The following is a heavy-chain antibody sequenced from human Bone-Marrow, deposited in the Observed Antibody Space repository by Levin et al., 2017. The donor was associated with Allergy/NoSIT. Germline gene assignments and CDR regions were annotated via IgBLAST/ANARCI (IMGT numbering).Heavy chain of an antibody. D-gene: IGHD5-18*01. CDR3: ARAGYSYGIPDY. V-gene: IGHV4-39*07. J-gene: IGHJ4*02. CDR2: IYYSGST. CDR1: GGSISSSSYY. Sequence: SETLSLTCTVSGGSISSSSYYWGWIRQPPGTGLEWIGSIYYSGSTYYNPSLKSRVTISVDTSKNQFSLKLSSVTAADTAVYYCARAGYSYGIPDYWGQGTLVTVSS.